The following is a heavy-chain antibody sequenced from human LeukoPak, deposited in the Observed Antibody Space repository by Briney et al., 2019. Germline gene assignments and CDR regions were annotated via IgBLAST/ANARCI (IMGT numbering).Heavy chain of an antibody. CDR3: AIVGNPPNDY. V-gene: IGHV3-23*01. CDR1: GFTFNSFA. Sequence: GGSLRLSCAASGFTFNSFAMSWVRQTPGKGLEWVSSVTGHGGSTYIADSVRGRFTISRDNSKNTLFLQMNSLRVEDTAVYYCAIVGNPPNDYWGQGTLVTVSS. J-gene: IGHJ4*02. D-gene: IGHD4-23*01. CDR2: VTGHGGST.